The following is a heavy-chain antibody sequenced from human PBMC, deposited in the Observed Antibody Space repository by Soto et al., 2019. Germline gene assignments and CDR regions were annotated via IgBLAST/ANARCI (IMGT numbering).Heavy chain of an antibody. J-gene: IGHJ4*02. Sequence: PGGSLRLSCAASGFTFSSYGMHWVRQAPGKGLEWVAVISYDGSNKYYADSVKGRFTISRDNSKNTLYLQMNSLRAEDTAVYYCAKDREWFGSGWYLTGYWGQGTLVTVSS. CDR1: GFTFSSYG. D-gene: IGHD6-19*01. CDR2: ISYDGSNK. CDR3: AKDREWFGSGWYLTGY. V-gene: IGHV3-30*18.